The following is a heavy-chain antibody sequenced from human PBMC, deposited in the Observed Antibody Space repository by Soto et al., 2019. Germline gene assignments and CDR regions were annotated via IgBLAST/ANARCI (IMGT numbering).Heavy chain of an antibody. CDR2: ISYDGSNK. CDR3: ARDPQYYDSSGGGEISFDY. Sequence: QVQLVESGGGVVQPGRSLRLSCAASGFTFSSYAMHWVRQAPGKGLEWVAVISYDGSNKYYADSVTGRFTISRDNSKNALYLQMNILRAEDTAVYYCARDPQYYDSSGGGEISFDYWGQGTLVTVSS. CDR1: GFTFSSYA. V-gene: IGHV3-30-3*01. D-gene: IGHD3-22*01. J-gene: IGHJ4*02.